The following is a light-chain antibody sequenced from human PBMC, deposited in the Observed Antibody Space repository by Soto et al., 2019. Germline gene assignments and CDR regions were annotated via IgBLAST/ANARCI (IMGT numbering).Light chain of an antibody. CDR2: ENN. V-gene: IGLV1-51*02. CDR1: SSNIVNNY. Sequence: QSVLTQPPSVSAAPGQKVTISCSGSSSNIVNNYVSWYQQLPGTAPKLLIYENNKRPSGIPDRFSGSKSGTSATLGITGLQTGDEADYYCGTWDSSLSAMVFGGGTKLTVL. J-gene: IGLJ2*01. CDR3: GTWDSSLSAMV.